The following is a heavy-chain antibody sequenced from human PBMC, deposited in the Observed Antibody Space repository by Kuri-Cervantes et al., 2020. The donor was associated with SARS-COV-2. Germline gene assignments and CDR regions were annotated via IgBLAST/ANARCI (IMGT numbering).Heavy chain of an antibody. Sequence: GESLKISCAASGFTFSSYGMNWVRQAPGKGLEWVSYISSSGSTIYYADSVKGRFTISRDNAKNSLYLQMNSLRAEDTAVYYCAREGYYEPTDMDVWGQGTTVTVSS. V-gene: IGHV3-48*03. D-gene: IGHD3-22*01. J-gene: IGHJ6*02. CDR2: ISSSGSTI. CDR1: GFTFSSYG. CDR3: AREGYYEPTDMDV.